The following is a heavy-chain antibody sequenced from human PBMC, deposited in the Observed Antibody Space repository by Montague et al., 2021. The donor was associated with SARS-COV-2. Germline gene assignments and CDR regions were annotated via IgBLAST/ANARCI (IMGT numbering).Heavy chain of an antibody. CDR3: ARHYSATLPAVY. J-gene: IGHJ4*02. Sequence: SETLSLTCTVSGGSISSFYWSWFRQPPGKGLEWIGYISDSGSTNYNPSLTSPVTMSVETSKNQFSLKVSSVNAADTAVYYCARHYSATLPAVYWGQGTLVTVSS. D-gene: IGHD2-15*01. CDR2: ISDSGST. CDR1: GGSISSFY. V-gene: IGHV4-59*08.